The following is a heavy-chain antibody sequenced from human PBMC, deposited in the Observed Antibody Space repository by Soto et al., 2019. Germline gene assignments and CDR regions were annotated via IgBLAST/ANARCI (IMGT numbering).Heavy chain of an antibody. CDR3: TRLYSSSSVDY. CDR2: IRSKANSYAT. J-gene: IGHJ4*02. D-gene: IGHD6-6*01. CDR1: GFTFSGSA. Sequence: LRLSCAASGFTFSGSAMHWVRQASGKGLEWVGRIRSKANSYATAYAASVKGRFTISRDDSKNTAYLQMNSLKTEDTAVYYCTRLYSSSSVDYWGQGTLVTVSS. V-gene: IGHV3-73*01.